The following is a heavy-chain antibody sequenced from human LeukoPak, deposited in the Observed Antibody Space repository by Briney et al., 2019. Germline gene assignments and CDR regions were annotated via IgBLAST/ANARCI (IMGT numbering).Heavy chain of an antibody. V-gene: IGHV4-38-2*01. D-gene: IGHD3-10*01. Sequence: PSETLSLTCFVSAYSISSGYYWGWIRQPPGKGLEWIGNIHHSGSTYYNPSLESRVTISVDTSKNQFSLKLSSVTAADTAVYYCARSTMVRGVIPLIMDVWGKGTTVTVSS. CDR1: AYSISSGYY. CDR3: ARSTMVRGVIPLIMDV. CDR2: IHHSGST. J-gene: IGHJ6*03.